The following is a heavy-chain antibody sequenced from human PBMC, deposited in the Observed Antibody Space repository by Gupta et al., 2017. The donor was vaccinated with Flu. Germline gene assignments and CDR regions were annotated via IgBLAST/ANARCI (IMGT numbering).Heavy chain of an antibody. Sequence: QVQLVQSGAEVKKPGASVKVSCKASGYTFTSYGISWVRQAPGQGLEWMGWISAYNGNTNYAQKLQGRVTMTTDTSTSTAYMELRSLRSDDTAVYYCARRRVGSRAVAEYPSKTPDYYYGMDVWGQGTTVTVSS. J-gene: IGHJ6*02. CDR2: ISAYNGNT. V-gene: IGHV1-18*01. CDR3: ARRRVGSRAVAEYPSKTPDYYYGMDV. D-gene: IGHD6-19*01. CDR1: GYTFTSYG.